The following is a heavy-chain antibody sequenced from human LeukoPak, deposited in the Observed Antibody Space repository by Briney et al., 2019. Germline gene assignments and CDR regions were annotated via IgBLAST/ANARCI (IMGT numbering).Heavy chain of an antibody. CDR1: GYSFPSYW. V-gene: IGHV5-10-1*01. CDR2: IDPSDSSS. Sequence: GESLKISCKGSGYSFPSYWINWVRQMPGKGLDGMGRIDPSDSSSNYSPSFQGHVTISADKSISTSYLQWSGLKASDTACYYCARRRGAISSWYFDLWGRGTLVTVSS. D-gene: IGHD4/OR15-4a*01. J-gene: IGHJ2*01. CDR3: ARRRGAISSWYFDL.